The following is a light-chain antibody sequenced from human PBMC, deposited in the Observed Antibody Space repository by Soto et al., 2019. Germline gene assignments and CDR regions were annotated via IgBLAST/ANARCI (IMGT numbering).Light chain of an antibody. CDR2: DAS. CDR3: QQYDNLPV. J-gene: IGKJ3*01. CDR1: QSISSW. V-gene: IGKV1-5*01. Sequence: DIQMTQAPAPLSASVGYRVPITCRASQSISSWLAWYQQKPGKAPKLLIYDASSLESGVPSRFSGSGSGTDFTFTISSLQPEDIATYYCQQYDNLPVFGPGTKVDI.